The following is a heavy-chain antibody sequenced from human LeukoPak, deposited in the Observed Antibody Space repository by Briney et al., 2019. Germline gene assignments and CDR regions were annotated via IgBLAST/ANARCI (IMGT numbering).Heavy chain of an antibody. Sequence: WGSLRLSCAASGFTFSSYAMSWVRQAPGKGLEWVSAISGSGGSTYYADSVKGRFTISRDNSKNTLYLQMNSLRAEDTAVYYCAKDVLDYGSGSWILTNAFDIWGQGTMVTVSS. CDR3: AKDVLDYGSGSWILTNAFDI. CDR2: ISGSGGST. CDR1: GFTFSSYA. D-gene: IGHD3-10*01. V-gene: IGHV3-23*01. J-gene: IGHJ3*02.